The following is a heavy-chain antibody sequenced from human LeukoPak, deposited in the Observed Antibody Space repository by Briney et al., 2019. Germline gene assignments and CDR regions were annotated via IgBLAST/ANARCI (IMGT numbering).Heavy chain of an antibody. CDR2: ISGSGGST. V-gene: IGHV3-23*01. Sequence: GGSLRLSCAASGFTFSSYAMSWVRQAPGKGLEWVSAISGSGGSTYYADSVKGRFTISRDNSKNTLYLQMNSLRAEDTAVYYCAKDDRSSSWYPLYYFDYWGQGTLVTVSS. CDR3: AKDDRSSSWYPLYYFDY. D-gene: IGHD6-13*01. J-gene: IGHJ4*02. CDR1: GFTFSSYA.